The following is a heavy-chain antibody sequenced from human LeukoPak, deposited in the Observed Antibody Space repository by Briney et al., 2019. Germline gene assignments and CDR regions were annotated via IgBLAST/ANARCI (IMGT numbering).Heavy chain of an antibody. D-gene: IGHD1/OR15-1a*01. V-gene: IGHV4-31*03. Sequence: SETLSLTCTVSGGSISSGGYYWSWIRQHPGKGLEWIGYIYHSGSTYYNPSLKSRVTISVDTSKNQFSLKLSSVTAADTAVYYCARGTMEGNNDYWGQGTLVTVSS. CDR1: GGSISSGGYY. CDR2: IYHSGST. J-gene: IGHJ4*02. CDR3: ARGTMEGNNDY.